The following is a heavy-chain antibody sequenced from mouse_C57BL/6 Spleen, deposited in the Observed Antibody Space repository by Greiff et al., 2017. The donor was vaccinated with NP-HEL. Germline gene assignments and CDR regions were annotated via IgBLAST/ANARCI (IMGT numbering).Heavy chain of an antibody. Sequence: EVKLMESGGGLVQPGGSLSLSCAASGFTFTDYYMSWVRQPPGKALEWLGCIRNKANGYTTEYSASVKGRFTISRDNSQSILYLQMNALRAEDSATYYCARFYYGSKRSYFDYWGQGTTLTVSS. CDR2: IRNKANGYTT. V-gene: IGHV7-3*01. J-gene: IGHJ2*01. CDR3: ARFYYGSKRSYFDY. CDR1: GFTFTDYY. D-gene: IGHD1-1*01.